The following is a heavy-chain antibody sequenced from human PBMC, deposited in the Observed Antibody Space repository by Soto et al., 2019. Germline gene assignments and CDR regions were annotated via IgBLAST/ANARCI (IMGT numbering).Heavy chain of an antibody. CDR1: GFTFTTFD. CDR3: AKGAWLDY. J-gene: IGHJ4*02. Sequence: EVQLLESGGGLVQPGASLRLSCAASGFTFTTFDMSWARQAPGKGLEWVSVVRGRDGSTSYADSLKGRFTISKDSSKNKLYLQMNSLRAEDPALYYCAKGAWLDYWGQGTLVTVSS. CDR2: VRGRDGST. V-gene: IGHV3-23*01. D-gene: IGHD5-12*01.